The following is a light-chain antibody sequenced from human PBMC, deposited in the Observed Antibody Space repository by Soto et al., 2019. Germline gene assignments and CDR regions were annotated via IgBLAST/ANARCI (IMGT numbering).Light chain of an antibody. CDR2: EVS. V-gene: IGLV2-14*01. Sequence: QSALTQPASVSGSPGQSITISCTGTSSDVGGYNYVSWYQQHPGKAPKLIIYEVSKRPSGVSNRFSGSKSGNTASLTISGLQAEDEVDYYCNSYTSKSTGVFGTGTKLTVL. CDR3: NSYTSKSTGV. J-gene: IGLJ1*01. CDR1: SSDVGGYNY.